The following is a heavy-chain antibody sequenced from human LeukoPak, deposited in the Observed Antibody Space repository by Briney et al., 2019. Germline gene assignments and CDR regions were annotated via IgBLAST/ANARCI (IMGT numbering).Heavy chain of an antibody. Sequence: GGSLRLSCVASGFIFSDYGIQWVRQAPGKGLEWVAVIAYDGNNTYYGDSVRGRFTISRDNSKKMVYLEMNSLRVEDTAVYYCAKTGMLRRVGYLDVWGKGTAVSVSS. V-gene: IGHV3-30*18. CDR2: IAYDGNNT. CDR3: AKTGMLRRVGYLDV. J-gene: IGHJ6*04. CDR1: GFIFSDYG. D-gene: IGHD1-1*01.